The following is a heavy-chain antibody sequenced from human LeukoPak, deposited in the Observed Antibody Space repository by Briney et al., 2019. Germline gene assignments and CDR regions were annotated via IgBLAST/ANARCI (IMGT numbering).Heavy chain of an antibody. CDR2: ISGSGGNT. Sequence: GGSLRLSCAASGFTFSSYGMSWVRQAPGKGLEWASDISGSGGNTHYADSVKGRFTISRDNSQNTVYLQMNSLRAEDTAVYYCAKDPIAEAATGYYYNYMDVWGKGTTVTVSS. V-gene: IGHV3-23*01. D-gene: IGHD6-13*01. CDR1: GFTFSSYG. CDR3: AKDPIAEAATGYYYNYMDV. J-gene: IGHJ6*03.